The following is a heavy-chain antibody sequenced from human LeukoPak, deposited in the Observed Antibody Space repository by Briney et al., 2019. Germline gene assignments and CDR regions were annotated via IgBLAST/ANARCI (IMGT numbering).Heavy chain of an antibody. CDR3: AKGYDFWSGYIDY. CDR1: GFTFDDYA. CDR2: ISWNSGSI. D-gene: IGHD3-3*01. Sequence: PGRSLRLSWAASGFTFDDYAMHWVRQAPGKGLEWVSGISWNSGSIGYADSVKGRFTISRDNAKNSLYLQMNSLRAEDTALYYCAKGYDFWSGYIDYWGQGTLVTVSS. V-gene: IGHV3-9*01. J-gene: IGHJ4*02.